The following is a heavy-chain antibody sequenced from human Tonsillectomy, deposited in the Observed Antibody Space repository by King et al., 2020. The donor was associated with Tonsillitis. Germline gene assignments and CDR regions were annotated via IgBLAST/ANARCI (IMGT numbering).Heavy chain of an antibody. J-gene: IGHJ4*02. CDR1: GFTFSSYA. V-gene: IGHV3-23*04. Sequence: VQLVESGGGLVQPGGSLRLSCAASGFTFSSYAMNWVRQAPGKGLEWVSAISGGDSSTYYADSVKGRFTISRDSSKNTLYLQMNSLRAEDTAIYYGAKDGGRGIWGYGVIGIDYWGQGTLVTVSS. CDR2: ISGGDSST. D-gene: IGHD3-16*02. CDR3: AKDGGRGIWGYGVIGIDY.